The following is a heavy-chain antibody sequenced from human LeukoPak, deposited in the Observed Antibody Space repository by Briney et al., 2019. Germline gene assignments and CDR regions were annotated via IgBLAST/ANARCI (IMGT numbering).Heavy chain of an antibody. CDR1: GTTFGLSA. CDR2: SIPIFSRA. V-gene: IGHV1-69*13. J-gene: IGHJ3*02. CDR3: ARVGPPRRDHYYPSSGDYLPVFEI. D-gene: IGHD3-22*01. Sequence: GASVKVSCKVSGTTFGLSAISWVRQAPGQGLQWMGGSIPIFSRADYAQRFQDQITISWDASTGTDYMELRSLTFDDTAVYYCARVGPPRRDHYYPSSGDYLPVFEIWGHGTMVTVSS.